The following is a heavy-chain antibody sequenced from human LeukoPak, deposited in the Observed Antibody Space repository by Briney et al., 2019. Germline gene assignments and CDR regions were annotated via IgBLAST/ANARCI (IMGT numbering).Heavy chain of an antibody. CDR1: GFTVSSYA. CDR2: ISYDGSNK. Sequence: QPGGSLRLSCAASGFTVSSYAMHWVRQAPGKGLEWVAVISYDGSNKYYADSAKGRFTISRDNSKNTLYLQMNSLRAEDTAVYYCAREGSITMIVVVITTFDYWGQGTQVTVSS. J-gene: IGHJ4*02. V-gene: IGHV3-30-3*01. CDR3: AREGSITMIVVVITTFDY. D-gene: IGHD3-22*01.